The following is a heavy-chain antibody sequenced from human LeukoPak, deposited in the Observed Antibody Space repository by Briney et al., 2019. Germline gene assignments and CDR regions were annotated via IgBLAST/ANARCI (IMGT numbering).Heavy chain of an antibody. V-gene: IGHV1-69*13. CDR3: ASKRGYSYGLDY. CDR1: GYTFTSYY. J-gene: IGHJ4*02. Sequence: SVKVSCKASGYTFTSYYMHWVRQAPGQGLEWMGGIIPIFGTANYAQKFQGRVTITADESTSTGYMELSSLRSEDTAVYYCASKRGYSYGLDYWGQGTLVTVSS. D-gene: IGHD5-18*01. CDR2: IIPIFGTA.